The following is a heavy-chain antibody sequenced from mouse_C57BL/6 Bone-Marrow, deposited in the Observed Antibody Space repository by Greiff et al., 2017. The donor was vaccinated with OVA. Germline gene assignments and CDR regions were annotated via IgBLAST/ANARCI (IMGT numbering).Heavy chain of an antibody. Sequence: QVQLKQSGPGLVQPSQSLSITCTVSGFSFTSYGVHWVRQSPGKGLEWLGVIWSGGSTDYNAAFISRLSISKDNSKSQVFFKMNSLQADDTAIYYCASYYGSSHWYFDVWGTGTTVTVSS. CDR3: ASYYGSSHWYFDV. CDR1: GFSFTSYG. CDR2: IWSGGST. V-gene: IGHV2-2*01. D-gene: IGHD1-1*01. J-gene: IGHJ1*03.